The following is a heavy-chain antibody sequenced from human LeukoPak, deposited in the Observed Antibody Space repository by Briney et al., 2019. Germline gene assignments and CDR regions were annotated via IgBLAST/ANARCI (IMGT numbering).Heavy chain of an antibody. J-gene: IGHJ4*02. D-gene: IGHD2-2*02. Sequence: GGSLRLSCAASGFTFSSYGMHWVRQAPGKGLEWVAVIWYDGSNKYYADSVKGRFTISRDNSKNTLFLQMNSLRAEDTAVYYCAKAGCSSTSCYTGLDYWGQGTLVTVSS. CDR3: AKAGCSSTSCYTGLDY. CDR1: GFTFSSYG. V-gene: IGHV3-33*06. CDR2: IWYDGSNK.